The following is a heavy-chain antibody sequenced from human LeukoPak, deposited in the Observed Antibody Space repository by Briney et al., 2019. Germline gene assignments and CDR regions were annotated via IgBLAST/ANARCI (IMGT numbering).Heavy chain of an antibody. CDR2: INHSGST. Sequence: SETLSLTCTVSGGSISSYYWSWIRQPPGKGLEWIGEINHSGSTNYNPSLKSRVTISVDTSKNQFSLKLSSVTAADTAVYYCARVSYGGSYYAGWSLDYWGQGTLVTVSS. D-gene: IGHD1-26*01. V-gene: IGHV4-34*01. J-gene: IGHJ4*02. CDR1: GGSISSYY. CDR3: ARVSYGGSYYAGWSLDY.